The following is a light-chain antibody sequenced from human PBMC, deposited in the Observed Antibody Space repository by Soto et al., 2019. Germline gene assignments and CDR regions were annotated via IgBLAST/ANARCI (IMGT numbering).Light chain of an antibody. CDR1: QSVSSN. V-gene: IGKV3-15*01. Sequence: IVMTQSPATLSVSPGERATLSCRASQSVSSNLAWYQQKPGQAPRLLIYGASTRATGIPARFSGSGSGTEFTPTISSLQSEDFAVYYCQQYNNWPPYTFGQGTKLEIK. CDR3: QQYNNWPPYT. J-gene: IGKJ2*01. CDR2: GAS.